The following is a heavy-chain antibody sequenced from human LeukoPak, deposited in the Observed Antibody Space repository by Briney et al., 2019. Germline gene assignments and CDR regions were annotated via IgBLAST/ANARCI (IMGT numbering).Heavy chain of an antibody. J-gene: IGHJ6*03. CDR1: GGSISSSSYY. CDR3: ARGRGETAARYYYYMDV. V-gene: IGHV4-39*07. CDR2: IYYSGST. D-gene: IGHD6-6*01. Sequence: SETLSLTCTVSGGSISSSSYYWGWIRQPPGKGLEWIGSIYYSGSTYYNPSLKSRVTISVDTSKNQFSLKLSSVTAADTAVYYCARGRGETAARYYYYMDVWGKGTTVTISS.